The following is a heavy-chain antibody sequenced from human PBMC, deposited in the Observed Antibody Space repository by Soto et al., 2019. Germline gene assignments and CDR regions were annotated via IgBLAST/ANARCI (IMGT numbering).Heavy chain of an antibody. D-gene: IGHD3-3*01. V-gene: IGHV4-39*01. J-gene: IGHJ3*02. CDR3: ARPISYPRDAFDI. CDR2: IYYSGST. Sequence: QLQLQESGPGLVKPSETLSLTCTVSGGSISSSSYYWGWIRQPPGKGLEWIGSIYYSGSTYYNPSLKSRVTISVDTSKNQFSLKLSSVTAADTAVYYCARPISYPRDAFDIWGQGTMVTVSS. CDR1: GGSISSSSYY.